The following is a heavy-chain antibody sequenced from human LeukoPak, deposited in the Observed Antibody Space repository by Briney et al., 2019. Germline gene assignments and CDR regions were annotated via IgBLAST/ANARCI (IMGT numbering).Heavy chain of an antibody. Sequence: ASVKVSCKASGYTFTGYYMHWVRQAPGQGLEWMGWINPNSGGTNYAQKFQGRVTITADKSTSTAYMELSSLRSEDTAVYYCAREGTTPDPWGQGTLVTVSS. V-gene: IGHV1-2*02. CDR1: GYTFTGYY. CDR2: INPNSGGT. CDR3: AREGTTPDP. J-gene: IGHJ5*02. D-gene: IGHD4-17*01.